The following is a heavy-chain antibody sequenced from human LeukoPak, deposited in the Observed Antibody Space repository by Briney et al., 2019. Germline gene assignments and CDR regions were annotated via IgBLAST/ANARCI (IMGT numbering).Heavy chain of an antibody. D-gene: IGHD2-2*01. V-gene: IGHV3-15*01. CDR1: GFTFSNAW. J-gene: IGHJ5*02. CDR2: IKSKTDGGTT. Sequence: PGGSLRLSCAASGFTFSNAWMSWVRQAPGKGLEWVGRIKSKTDGGTTDYAAPVEGRFTISRDDSKNTLYLQMNSLKTEDTAVYYCTSLGYCSSTSCRRGNWFDPWGQGTLVTVSS. CDR3: TSLGYCSSTSCRRGNWFDP.